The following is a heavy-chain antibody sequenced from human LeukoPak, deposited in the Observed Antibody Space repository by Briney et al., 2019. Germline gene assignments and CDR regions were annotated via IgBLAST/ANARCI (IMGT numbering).Heavy chain of an antibody. D-gene: IGHD1-1*01. J-gene: IGHJ4*02. V-gene: IGHV4-59*05. CDR3: ARLGTGTVFDY. Sequence: SETLSLTCTVSGGSISSYYWSWIRQPAGKGLEWIGSIYYSGSTYYNPSLKSRVTISVDTSKNQFSLKLSSVTAADTAVYYCARLGTGTVFDYWGQGTLVTVSS. CDR2: IYYSGST. CDR1: GGSISSYY.